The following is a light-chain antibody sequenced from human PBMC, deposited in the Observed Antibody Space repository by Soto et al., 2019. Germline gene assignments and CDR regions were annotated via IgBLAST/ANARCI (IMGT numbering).Light chain of an antibody. J-gene: IGLJ2*01. CDR1: TSDLGGYNY. Sequence: QSALTQPPSASGSPGQSVTISCTGTTSDLGGYNYVSWYQQHPGKAPKLMIYEVSKRPSGVPDRFSGSKSGNTASLTVSGLQAEDEADYYCSSYAGINNMVFGGGTKLTVL. CDR2: EVS. CDR3: SSYAGINNMV. V-gene: IGLV2-8*01.